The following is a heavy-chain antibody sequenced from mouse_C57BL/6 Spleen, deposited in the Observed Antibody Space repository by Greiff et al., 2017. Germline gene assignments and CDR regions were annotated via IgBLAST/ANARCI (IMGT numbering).Heavy chain of an antibody. CDR3: VRDPNYGSSYGYCDV. D-gene: IGHD1-1*01. CDR1: GFTFTTYA. Sequence: DVKLVESGGGLVRPKGSLKLSCAASGFTFTTYAMHWVRQAPGQGLEWVARISTKSSNSATYYAVSVKDRFTISRDASQSMLYLQMNNQKTEDTAMDYGVRDPNYGSSYGYCDVWGKGTTVTVSS. J-gene: IGHJ1*03. CDR2: ISTKSSNSAT. V-gene: IGHV10-3*01.